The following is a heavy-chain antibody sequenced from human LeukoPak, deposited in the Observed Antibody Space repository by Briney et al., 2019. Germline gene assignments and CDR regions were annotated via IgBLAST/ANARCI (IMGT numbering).Heavy chain of an antibody. CDR1: GYTITDYY. CDR3: ARAFNVDIVERFDP. Sequence: ASVKVSFKASGYTITDYYLHWVRQAPGQGLEWMGWINTNTGNPTYAQGFTGRFVFSLDTSVSTAYLQISSLKAEDTAVYYCARAFNVDIVERFDPWGQGTLVTVSS. CDR2: INTNTGNP. V-gene: IGHV7-4-1*02. D-gene: IGHD5-12*01. J-gene: IGHJ5*02.